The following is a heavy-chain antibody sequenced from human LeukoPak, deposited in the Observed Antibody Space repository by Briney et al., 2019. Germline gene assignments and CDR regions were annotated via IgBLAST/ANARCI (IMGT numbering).Heavy chain of an antibody. J-gene: IGHJ5*02. V-gene: IGHV1-69*05. CDR3: ALGITMVRGVITSDP. Sequence: SVKVSCKASGGTFSSYAISWVRQAPGQGLEWMGGIIPIFGSTNYAQKFQGRVTMTRNTSISTAYMELSSLRSEDTAVYYCALGITMVRGVITSDPWGQGTLVTVSS. CDR2: IIPIFGST. CDR1: GGTFSSYA. D-gene: IGHD3-10*01.